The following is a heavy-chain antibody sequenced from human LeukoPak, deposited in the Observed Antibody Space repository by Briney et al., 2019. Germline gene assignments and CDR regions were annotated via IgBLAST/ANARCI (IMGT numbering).Heavy chain of an antibody. D-gene: IGHD5-18*01. Sequence: GESRKISCKGSGYSFNNYWIGWVRQMPGKGLEWMGIIYPGDSDTRYSPSFQGQVTISADKSISTAYLQWSSLKASDTAMYYCARPREEGTAMGLRAFDIWGQGTMVTVSS. J-gene: IGHJ3*02. CDR3: ARPREEGTAMGLRAFDI. CDR1: GYSFNNYW. V-gene: IGHV5-51*01. CDR2: IYPGDSDT.